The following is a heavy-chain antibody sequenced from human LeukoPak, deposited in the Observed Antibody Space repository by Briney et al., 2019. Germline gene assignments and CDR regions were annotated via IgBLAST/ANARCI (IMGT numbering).Heavy chain of an antibody. D-gene: IGHD6-19*01. J-gene: IGHJ6*03. V-gene: IGHV6-1*01. CDR2: TYYRSKWYN. CDR1: GDSVSSNSAA. Sequence: SQTLSLTCAISGDSVSSNSAAWNWIRQSPSRGLEWLGRTYYRSKWYNDYAVSVKSRITINPDTSKNQFSLQLNSVTPEDTAVYYCARDPGAGTTYYYYYYMDVWGKGTTVTVSS. CDR3: ARDPGAGTTYYYYYYMDV.